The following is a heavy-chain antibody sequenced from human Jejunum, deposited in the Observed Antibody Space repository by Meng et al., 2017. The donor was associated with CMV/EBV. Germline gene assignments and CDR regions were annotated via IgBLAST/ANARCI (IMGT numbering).Heavy chain of an antibody. CDR3: ARSGWFGELLIDN. D-gene: IGHD3-10*01. J-gene: IGHJ4*02. V-gene: IGHV1-2*02. CDR1: GYTFSGYY. CDR2: INPNGGGT. Sequence: ASGYTFSGYYIHWVRQAPGQGLEWMGWINPNGGGTNYAQKFQGRVTMTRDRSIGTAYMELSRLTSDDTAAYYCARSGWFGELLIDNWGQGTLVTVSS.